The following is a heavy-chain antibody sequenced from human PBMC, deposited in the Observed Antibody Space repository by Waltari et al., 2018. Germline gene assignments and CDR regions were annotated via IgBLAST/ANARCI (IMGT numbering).Heavy chain of an antibody. CDR3: AKDITYSSGGGFDY. J-gene: IGHJ4*02. V-gene: IGHV3-43D*04. Sequence: EVQLVESGGVVVQPGGSLRLSCAASGFTFDDSAMHWVRQAPGKGLEWVSLISWDGGSTYYADSVKGRFTISRDNSKNSLYLQMNSLRPEDTALYYCAKDITYSSGGGFDYWGQGTLVTVSS. CDR1: GFTFDDSA. D-gene: IGHD6-19*01. CDR2: ISWDGGST.